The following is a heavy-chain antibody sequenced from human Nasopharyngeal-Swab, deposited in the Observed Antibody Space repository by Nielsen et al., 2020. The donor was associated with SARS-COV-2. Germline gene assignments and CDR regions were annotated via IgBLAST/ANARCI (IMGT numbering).Heavy chain of an antibody. CDR1: GYTFTSYD. J-gene: IGHJ6*03. D-gene: IGHD5-12*01. Sequence: ASVKVSCKASGYTFTSYDINWVRRATGQGLEWMGWMNPNSGNTGYAQKFQGRVTMTRNTSISTAYMELSSLRSEDTAVYYCARGLIVATIFHYYYYMDVWGKGTTVTVSS. CDR2: MNPNSGNT. CDR3: ARGLIVATIFHYYYYMDV. V-gene: IGHV1-8*01.